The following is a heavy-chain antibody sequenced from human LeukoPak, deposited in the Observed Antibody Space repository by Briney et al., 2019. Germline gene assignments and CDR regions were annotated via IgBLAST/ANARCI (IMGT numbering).Heavy chain of an antibody. V-gene: IGHV3-48*04. Sequence: PGGSLRLSCAASGFTFSSYSMNWVRQAPGKGLEWVSYISSSSSTIYYADSVKGRFTISRDNAKNSLYLQMNSLRAEDTAVYYCARWGVGLQYGDPHWYFDLWGRGTLVTVSS. CDR2: ISSSSSTI. D-gene: IGHD4-17*01. CDR1: GFTFSSYS. J-gene: IGHJ2*01. CDR3: ARWGVGLQYGDPHWYFDL.